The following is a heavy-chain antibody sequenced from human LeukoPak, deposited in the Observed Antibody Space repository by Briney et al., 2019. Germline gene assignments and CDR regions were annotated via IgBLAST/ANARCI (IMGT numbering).Heavy chain of an antibody. CDR2: INPNSGGT. J-gene: IGHJ4*02. CDR1: GYTFTGYY. D-gene: IGHD1-26*01. Sequence: ASVKVSCKASGYTFTGYYMHWVRQAPGQGLEWMGWINPNSGGTNYAQKFQGRVTMTRDTSISTAYMELSRLRSDDTAVYYCAGESPEREWELETFDYWGQGTLVTVSS. CDR3: AGESPEREWELETFDY. V-gene: IGHV1-2*02.